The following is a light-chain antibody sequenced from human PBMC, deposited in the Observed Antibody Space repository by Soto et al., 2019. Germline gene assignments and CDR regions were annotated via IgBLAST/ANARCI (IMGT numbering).Light chain of an antibody. J-gene: IGLJ1*01. Sequence: LTQPPSASGSPGQSVTFSCTGTSSDVGRYDYVSWYQQHPGKAPKLLIYGVTRRPSGVPDRFSGSKSGNTASLTVSGLQAEDEAYYYCSSYVGSNIYVFGTGTKVTVL. CDR2: GVT. CDR1: SSDVGRYDY. V-gene: IGLV2-8*01. CDR3: SSYVGSNIYV.